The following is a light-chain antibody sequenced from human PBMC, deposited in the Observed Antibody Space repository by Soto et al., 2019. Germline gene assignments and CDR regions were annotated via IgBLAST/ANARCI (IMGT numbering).Light chain of an antibody. Sequence: QAVVTQPPSVSGAPGQRVTIPCTGSSSNIGAGYEVHWYQQLPGTAPKVLIYGNSNRPSGVPDRFSGSKSGTSVSLAITGLQAEDEADYYCQSYDSSLSGYVVFGGGTKLTVL. CDR1: SSNIGAGYE. CDR2: GNS. J-gene: IGLJ2*01. V-gene: IGLV1-40*01. CDR3: QSYDSSLSGYVV.